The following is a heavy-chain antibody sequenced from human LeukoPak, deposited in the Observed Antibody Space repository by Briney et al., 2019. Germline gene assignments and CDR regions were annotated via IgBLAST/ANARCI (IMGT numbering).Heavy chain of an antibody. CDR1: GFTFSSYW. CDR2: INPDGSTR. J-gene: IGHJ4*02. CDR3: VREPLTSMGYSFDY. Sequence: SGGSLRLSCAASGFTFSSYWMHWVRQAPGKGLVWVSRINPDGSTRNYADSVKGRFTISRDNAKNTLYLQLSSLRAEDTAVYYCVREPLTSMGYSFDYWGQGTLVTVSS. D-gene: IGHD5-18*01. V-gene: IGHV3-74*01.